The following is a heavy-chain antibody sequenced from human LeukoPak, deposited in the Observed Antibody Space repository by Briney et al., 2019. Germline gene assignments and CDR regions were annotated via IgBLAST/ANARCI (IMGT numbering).Heavy chain of an antibody. D-gene: IGHD6-13*01. J-gene: IGHJ4*02. V-gene: IGHV3-48*03. Sequence: GGSLRLSCAASGFILSSYWMSWVRQAPGKGLEWVSYISSSGRTIYYADSVKGRFTISRDSAKNSLYLQMISLRVEDTAVYYCARRAIAEGFDYWGQGTLVTVSS. CDR3: ARRAIAEGFDY. CDR1: GFILSSYW. CDR2: ISSSGRTI.